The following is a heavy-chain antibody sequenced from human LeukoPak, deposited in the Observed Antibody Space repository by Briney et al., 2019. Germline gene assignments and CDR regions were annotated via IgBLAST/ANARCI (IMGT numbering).Heavy chain of an antibody. V-gene: IGHV3-30*04. CDR2: ISYDGSNK. Sequence: GGSLRLSCAASGFTFSSYAMHWVRQAPGKGLEWVAVISYDGSNKYYADSVKGRFTISRDNSKNTLYLQMNSLRAEDTAVYYCARAGSKAAAGACDYWGQGTLVTVSS. CDR3: ARAGSKAAAGACDY. CDR1: GFTFSSYA. D-gene: IGHD6-13*01. J-gene: IGHJ4*02.